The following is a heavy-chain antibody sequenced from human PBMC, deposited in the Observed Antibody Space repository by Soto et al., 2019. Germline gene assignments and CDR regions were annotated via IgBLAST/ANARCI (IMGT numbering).Heavy chain of an antibody. V-gene: IGHV3-23*01. CDR1: GFTFSSFA. CDR2: ISESGGST. CDR3: EKAISGYYAPSDY. D-gene: IGHD3-22*01. Sequence: EVQLLESGGGLVQPGGSLRLSCAASGFTFSSFAMSWVRQAPGKGLEWVSGISESGGSTYYADSVKGRFTISRDNSKSMLYLQMNSLRGDDTAIYYCEKAISGYYAPSDYWGQGTQVTVSS. J-gene: IGHJ4*02.